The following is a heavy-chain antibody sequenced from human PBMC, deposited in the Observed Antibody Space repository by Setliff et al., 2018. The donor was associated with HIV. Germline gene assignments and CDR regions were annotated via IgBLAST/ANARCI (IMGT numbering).Heavy chain of an antibody. CDR1: GGSFSGYY. J-gene: IGHJ4*02. D-gene: IGHD3-10*01. CDR2: INHSGRT. V-gene: IGHV4-34*01. Sequence: SETLSLTCAVYGGSFSGYYWSWIRQAPGKGLEWIGEINHSGRTKYNPSLKSRVTLSVDTSKNQFSLKLTSVTAADTAFYYCARGRFHRLHRPYSGSGSLGIQYFDYWGQGTLVTVS. CDR3: ARGRFHRLHRPYSGSGSLGIQYFDY.